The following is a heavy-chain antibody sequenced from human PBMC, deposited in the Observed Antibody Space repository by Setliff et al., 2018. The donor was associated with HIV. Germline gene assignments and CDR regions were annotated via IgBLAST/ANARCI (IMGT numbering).Heavy chain of an antibody. CDR2: IYYSGST. CDR1: GYSISSGYY. Sequence: SETLSLTCAVSGYSISSGYYWGWIRQPPGKGLEWIGGIYYSGSTNYNPSLKSRVTLSLDTSKNQFSLKLTSVTAADTAVYYCARQITSVTPEMLVVNDAFDVWGQGKMVTVSS. J-gene: IGHJ3*01. D-gene: IGHD4-17*01. CDR3: ARQITSVTPEMLVVNDAFDV. V-gene: IGHV4-38-2*01.